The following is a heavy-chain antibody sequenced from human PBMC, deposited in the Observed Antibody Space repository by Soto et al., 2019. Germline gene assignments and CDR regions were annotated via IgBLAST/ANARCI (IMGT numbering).Heavy chain of an antibody. CDR2: INHSGST. CDR1: GWSFSGYY. Sequence: SDTLSRTCAFYGWSFSGYYLSLIRQPQGKGLEWIGEINHSGSTNYNPSLKSRVTISVDTSTNQFSLKLSSVTAADTAVYYCARGIAAIPELGWFDPWGQGTLVTVSS. D-gene: IGHD2-15*01. V-gene: IGHV4-34*01. CDR3: ARGIAAIPELGWFDP. J-gene: IGHJ5*02.